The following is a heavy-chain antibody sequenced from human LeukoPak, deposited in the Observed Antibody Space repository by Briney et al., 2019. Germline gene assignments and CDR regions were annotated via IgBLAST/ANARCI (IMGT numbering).Heavy chain of an antibody. V-gene: IGHV1-18*01. CDR3: ARDQDDIVVVPAALPFDY. CDR2: ISAYNGNT. CDR1: AYTFTSYG. Sequence: GASVKVSCKASAYTFTSYGISWVRQAPGQGLEWMGWISAYNGNTNYAQKLQGRVTMTTDTSTSTAYMELRSLRSDDTAVYYCARDQDDIVVVPAALPFDYWGQGTLVTVSS. D-gene: IGHD2-2*01. J-gene: IGHJ4*02.